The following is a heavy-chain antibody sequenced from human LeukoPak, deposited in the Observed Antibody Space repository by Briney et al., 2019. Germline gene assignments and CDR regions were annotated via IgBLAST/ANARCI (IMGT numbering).Heavy chain of an antibody. Sequence: PGGSLRLSCAASGFTFSSYALSWVRQAPGEGLEWVSAISGSGGSTYYADSVKGRFTISRDNSKNTLYLQMNSLRAEDTAVYYCAKDVVTMIVGSNAFDIWGQGTMVTVSS. J-gene: IGHJ3*02. CDR3: AKDVVTMIVGSNAFDI. V-gene: IGHV3-23*01. CDR1: GFTFSSYA. D-gene: IGHD3-22*01. CDR2: ISGSGGST.